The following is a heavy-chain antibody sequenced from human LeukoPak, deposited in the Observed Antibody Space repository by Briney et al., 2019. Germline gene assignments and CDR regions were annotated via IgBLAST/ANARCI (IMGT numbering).Heavy chain of an antibody. CDR2: ISGSGANT. V-gene: IGHV3-23*01. CDR3: AKDDAWLQYGN. CDR1: GFTFSTHG. J-gene: IGHJ4*02. Sequence: GGSLRLSCVGSGFTFSTHGMNWVRQAPGKGLEWVSGISGSGANTYQAVSVKGRFTISRDNSKNTLHLQMDSLRAEDTAVYYCAKDDAWLQYGNWGRGTLVTVSS. D-gene: IGHD5-24*01.